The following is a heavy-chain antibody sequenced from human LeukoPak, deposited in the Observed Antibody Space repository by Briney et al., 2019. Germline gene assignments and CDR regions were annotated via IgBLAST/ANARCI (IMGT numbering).Heavy chain of an antibody. CDR3: VSWAGGNSDVASFDF. Sequence: ASVKVSCTASGYTFTDYNIHWVRQAPGQGPEWISSITRRSGSTKFAQKVKGRVTLTRDTSIKTAYLELSNLTADDTAVYYCVSWAGGNSDVASFDFWREGTLVSVSS. CDR1: GYTFTDYN. J-gene: IGHJ4*02. CDR2: ITRRSGST. D-gene: IGHD2-21*01. V-gene: IGHV1-2*02.